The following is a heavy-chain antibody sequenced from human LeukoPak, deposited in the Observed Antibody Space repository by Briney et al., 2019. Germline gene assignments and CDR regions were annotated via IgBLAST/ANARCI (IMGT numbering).Heavy chain of an antibody. CDR1: GLTFSSYA. J-gene: IGHJ4*02. CDR2: ISGSGGLT. CDR3: AKNRNGDYAQYFEY. D-gene: IGHD4-17*01. Sequence: QPGGSLRLSCAASGLTFSSYAMNWVRQAPGKGLEWVSAISGSGGLTYYADSVKGRFTISRDNSKNTLYLQMNSLRAEDTAVHYCAKNRNGDYAQYFEYWGQGTLVTVSS. V-gene: IGHV3-23*01.